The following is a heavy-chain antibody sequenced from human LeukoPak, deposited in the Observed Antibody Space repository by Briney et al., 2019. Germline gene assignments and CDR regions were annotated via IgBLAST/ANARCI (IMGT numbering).Heavy chain of an antibody. CDR3: AKAPPAPTNYSYGMDF. V-gene: IGHV3-23*01. J-gene: IGHJ6*02. CDR1: GFTFNNYA. Sequence: PGGSLRLSCAASGFTFNNYAMTWVRQAPGKGLEWVSAVSGRGDSTYYADSVKGRFTISRDNSKNTLYLHMNSLRADDTPVYHCAKAPPAPTNYSYGMDFWGHGTTVTVSS. CDR2: VSGRGDST. D-gene: IGHD6-25*01.